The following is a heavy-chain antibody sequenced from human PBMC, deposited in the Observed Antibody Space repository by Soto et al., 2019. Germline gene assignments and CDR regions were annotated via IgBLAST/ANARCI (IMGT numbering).Heavy chain of an antibody. CDR2: INPNSGGT. CDR3: ARALKYSSSSDWFDP. Sequence: ASVKVSCKASGYTFTGYYMHWVRQAPGQGLEWMGWINPNSGGTNYAQKFQGRATMTRDTSISTAYMELSRLRSDDTAVYYCARALKYSSSSDWFDPWGQGTLVTVSS. CDR1: GYTFTGYY. J-gene: IGHJ5*02. D-gene: IGHD6-6*01. V-gene: IGHV1-2*02.